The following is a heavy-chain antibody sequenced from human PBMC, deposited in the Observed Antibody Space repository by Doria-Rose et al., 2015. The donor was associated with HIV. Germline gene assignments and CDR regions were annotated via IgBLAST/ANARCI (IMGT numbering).Heavy chain of an antibody. CDR3: AKQAVNWFDP. D-gene: IGHD6-25*01. J-gene: IGHJ5*02. CDR1: GCSVATGTHY. CDR2: IYYSGTT. Sequence: QVQLQESGPGLVKPSETLALTCTVSGCSVATGTHYWDWIRQTHGKVLEWNGTIYYSGTTYYNPSLRGRVTISLHTSKIQYSRKLISVTAADTGVYYCAKQAVNWFDPWGQGTLVTVSS. V-gene: IGHV4-39*01.